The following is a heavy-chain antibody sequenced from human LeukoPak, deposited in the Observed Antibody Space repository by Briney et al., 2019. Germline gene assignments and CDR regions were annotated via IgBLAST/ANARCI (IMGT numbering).Heavy chain of an antibody. CDR3: AKAGIGVVGYFDY. J-gene: IGHJ4*02. CDR2: ISGSGGGT. Sequence: GGSLRLSCAASGFTFSGYAMSWVRQAPGKGLEWVSAISGSGGGTYYADSVKGRFTISRDNSKNTLYLQMNSLRDEDTALYYCAKAGIGVVGYFDYWGQGTLVTVSS. D-gene: IGHD6-19*01. CDR1: GFTFSGYA. V-gene: IGHV3-23*01.